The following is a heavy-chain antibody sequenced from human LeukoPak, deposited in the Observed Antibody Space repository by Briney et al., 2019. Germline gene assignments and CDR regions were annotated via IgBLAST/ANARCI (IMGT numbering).Heavy chain of an antibody. Sequence: GGPVKVSCKASDYTFSRYGISWVRQAPGQGLEWMGWISGYNGNTNYAQKLQDRVTMTTDTSTSTAYMELKSLISDDTAVYYCATLSGDPRYSSSWFPYYFDYWGQGTLVTVSS. V-gene: IGHV1-18*01. J-gene: IGHJ4*02. CDR2: ISGYNGNT. CDR3: ATLSGDPRYSSSWFPYYFDY. CDR1: DYTFSRYG. D-gene: IGHD6-13*01.